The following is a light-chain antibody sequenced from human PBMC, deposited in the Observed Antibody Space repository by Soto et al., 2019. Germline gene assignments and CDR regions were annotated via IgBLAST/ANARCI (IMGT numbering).Light chain of an antibody. CDR2: LNSDGSH. J-gene: IGLJ3*02. CDR3: QTWGTGIHWV. V-gene: IGLV4-69*01. CDR1: SGHSNYA. Sequence: QPVLTQSPSASASLGVSVKLTCTLSSGHSNYAVAWHQQQPEKGPRYLMKLNSDGSHSKGDGIPDRFSGSSSGAERYLTISSLQSEDEADYYCQTWGTGIHWVFGGGTKLTVL.